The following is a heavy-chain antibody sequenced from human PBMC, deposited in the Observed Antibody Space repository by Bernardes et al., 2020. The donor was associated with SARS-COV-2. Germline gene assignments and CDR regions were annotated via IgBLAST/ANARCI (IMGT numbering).Heavy chain of an antibody. CDR3: ARDGGYSSSWDSTHYYYYGMDV. D-gene: IGHD6-13*01. J-gene: IGHJ6*02. V-gene: IGHV3-7*03. CDR1: GFTFSSYW. Sequence: VGSLRLSCAASGFTFSSYWMSWVRQAPGKGLEWVANIKQDGSEKYYVDSVKGRFTISRDNAKNSLYLQMNSLRAEDTAVYYCARDGGYSSSWDSTHYYYYGMDVWGQGTTVTVSS. CDR2: IKQDGSEK.